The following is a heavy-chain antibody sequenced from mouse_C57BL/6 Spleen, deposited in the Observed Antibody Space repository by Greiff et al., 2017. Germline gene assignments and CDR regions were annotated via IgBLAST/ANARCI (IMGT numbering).Heavy chain of an antibody. J-gene: IGHJ2*01. D-gene: IGHD2-5*01. Sequence: EVQLVESGGDLVKPGGSLKLSCAASGFTFSSYGMSWVRQTPDKRLEWVATISSGGSYTYYPDSVKGRFTISRDNAKNNLYLQMSHLKSEDTAMYYCARSPTIVTTSFDYWGQGTTLTVSS. V-gene: IGHV5-6*01. CDR3: ARSPTIVTTSFDY. CDR2: ISSGGSYT. CDR1: GFTFSSYG.